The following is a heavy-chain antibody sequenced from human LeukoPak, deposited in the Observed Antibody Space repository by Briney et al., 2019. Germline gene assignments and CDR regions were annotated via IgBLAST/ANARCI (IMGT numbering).Heavy chain of an antibody. D-gene: IGHD6-6*01. CDR3: AREGHVGSSSNNYYYYYYMDV. CDR1: GYTFTSYY. Sequence: ASVKVSCKASGYTFTSYYMHWVRQAPGQGLEWMGWINTNTGNPTYAQGFTGRFVFSLDTSVSMAYLQISSLKAEDTAVYYCAREGHVGSSSNNYYYYYYMDVWGKGTTVTVSS. CDR2: INTNTGNP. J-gene: IGHJ6*03. V-gene: IGHV7-4-1*04.